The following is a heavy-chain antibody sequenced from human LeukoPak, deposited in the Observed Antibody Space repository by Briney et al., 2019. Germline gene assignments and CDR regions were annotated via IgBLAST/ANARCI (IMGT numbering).Heavy chain of an antibody. CDR1: GFTFSSYG. D-gene: IGHD3-16*02. CDR2: IWYDGSNK. Sequence: SGGSLRLSCAASGFTFSSYGMHWVRQAPGKGLEWVAVIWYDGSNKYYADSVKGRFTISRDNSKNTLYLQMNSLRAEDTAVYYCAKGFEGIMITFGGVIAPSNAFDIWGQGTMVTVSS. V-gene: IGHV3-33*06. CDR3: AKGFEGIMITFGGVIAPSNAFDI. J-gene: IGHJ3*02.